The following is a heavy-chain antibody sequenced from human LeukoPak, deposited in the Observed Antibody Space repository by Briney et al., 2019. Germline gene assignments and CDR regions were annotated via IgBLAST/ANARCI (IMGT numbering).Heavy chain of an antibody. CDR2: INTGNGDT. CDR1: GYTFTTYA. CDR3: ARDMGSGSLHY. Sequence: ASVKVSCKASGYTFTTYAIHWVRQAPGERLEWLGWINTGNGDTRYSQTFQGRVTITRDTSASTAYMELSSLRPEDTAIYYCARDMGSGSLHYWGQGTLITVSS. V-gene: IGHV1-3*04. J-gene: IGHJ4*02. D-gene: IGHD1-26*01.